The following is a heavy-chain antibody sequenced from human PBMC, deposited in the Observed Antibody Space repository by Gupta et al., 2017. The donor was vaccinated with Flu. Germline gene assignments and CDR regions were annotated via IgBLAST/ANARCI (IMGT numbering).Heavy chain of an antibody. J-gene: IGHJ2*01. CDR3: ARVAAAGSWYFDV. CDR2: IYHSGST. V-gene: IGHV4-38-2*01. CDR1: GYSISSGYF. D-gene: IGHD6-13*01. Sequence: QVQLQESGPGLVKPSETLSLTCGVSGYSISSGYFWGWSRQPPGKGLEWIASIYHSGSTYYNPSLRSRITISVDTSKSQFSLRLRSMTAADTAMYYCARVAAAGSWYFDVWGRGTLVTVSS.